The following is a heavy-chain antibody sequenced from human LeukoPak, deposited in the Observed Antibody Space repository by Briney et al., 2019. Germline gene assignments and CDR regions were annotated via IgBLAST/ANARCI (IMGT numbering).Heavy chain of an antibody. J-gene: IGHJ3*02. CDR2: IKQDGSEK. CDR1: GFTFSSYA. CDR3: ARLGGGLSSSWYDAFDI. V-gene: IGHV3-7*01. Sequence: GGSLRLSCAASGFTFSSYAMSWVRQAPGKGLEWVANIKQDGSEKYYVDSVKGRFTISRDNAKNSLYLQMNSLRAEDTAVYYCARLGGGLSSSWYDAFDIWGQGTMVTVSS. D-gene: IGHD6-13*01.